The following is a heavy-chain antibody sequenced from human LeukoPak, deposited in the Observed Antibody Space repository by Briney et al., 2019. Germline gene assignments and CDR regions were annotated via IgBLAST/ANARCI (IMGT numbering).Heavy chain of an antibody. V-gene: IGHV3-30*02. CDR2: VRNDGSNR. Sequence: GGSLRLSCAASGFTFRSYGMHWVRQAPGKGLEWVAFVRNDGSNRYYGDSVKVRFTISRDNSKNTLYLQMNSLRAEDTAVYYCARSCSGGNCYADHWGQGTLVTVSS. CDR3: ARSCSGGNCYADH. D-gene: IGHD2-15*01. J-gene: IGHJ5*02. CDR1: GFTFRSYG.